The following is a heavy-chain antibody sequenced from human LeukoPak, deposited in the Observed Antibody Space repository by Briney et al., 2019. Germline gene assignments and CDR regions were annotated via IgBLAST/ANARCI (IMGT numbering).Heavy chain of an antibody. J-gene: IGHJ3*02. D-gene: IGHD5-18*01. CDR3: ARDRGYSYGYDAFDI. V-gene: IGHV4-38-2*02. CDR2: IYTSGST. CDR1: GYSISSGYY. Sequence: SETLSLTCTVSGYSISSGYYWGWIRQPPGKGLEWIGRIYTSGSTNYNPSLKSRVTMSVDTSKNQFSLKLSSVTAADTAVYYCARDRGYSYGYDAFDIWGQGTMVTVSS.